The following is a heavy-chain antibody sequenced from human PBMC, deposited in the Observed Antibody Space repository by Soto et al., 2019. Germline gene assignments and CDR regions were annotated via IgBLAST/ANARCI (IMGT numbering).Heavy chain of an antibody. CDR1: GGSISSDSYY. J-gene: IGHJ5*02. CDR2: ISYSGST. CDR3: ASVAKTINWPDN. Sequence: SETLSLTCTVSGGSISSDSYYWGWIRQSPEKGLEWIASISYSGSTYYNPSLKSRVTIPVDKSKNQFSLKLSSVTAADTAVYYCASVAKTINWPDNWGQGTLVT. V-gene: IGHV4-39*07.